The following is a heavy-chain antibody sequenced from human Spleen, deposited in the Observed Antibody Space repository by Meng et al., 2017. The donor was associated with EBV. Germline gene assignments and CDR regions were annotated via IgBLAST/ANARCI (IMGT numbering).Heavy chain of an antibody. D-gene: IGHD3-3*01. CDR2: IYHSGTT. Sequence: QLQLQESGPGLGKPSGTLSLTCAVFGGSISDNYWWSWVRQVPGKGLERIGEIYHSGTTSTNPSLRSRITLSLDKSKNEFSLQLNSVTAADTAIYFCTRLGGSFDFWIWGHGTLVTVSS. J-gene: IGHJ4*01. CDR3: TRLGGSFDFWI. V-gene: IGHV4-4*02. CDR1: GGSISDNYW.